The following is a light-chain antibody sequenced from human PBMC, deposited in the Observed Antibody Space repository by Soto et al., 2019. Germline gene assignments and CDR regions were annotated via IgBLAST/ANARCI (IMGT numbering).Light chain of an antibody. V-gene: IGLV2-8*01. J-gene: IGLJ2*01. CDR1: NSDVGGYNY. CDR3: SSYAGSNTVI. Sequence: QSVLTQPPSASGSPGQSVTISCSGTNSDVGGYNYVSWYQLHPDRAPKVMIYEVTKRPSGVPDRFSGSKSGNTASLTVSGLQAEDEGDYYCSSYAGSNTVIFGGGTK. CDR2: EVT.